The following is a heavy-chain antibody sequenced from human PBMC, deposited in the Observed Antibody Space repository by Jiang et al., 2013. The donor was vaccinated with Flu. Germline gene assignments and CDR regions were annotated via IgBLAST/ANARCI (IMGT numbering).Heavy chain of an antibody. V-gene: IGHV4-34*01. Sequence: SLTCAVYGGSFSGYYWSWIRQPPGKGLEWIGEINHSGSTNYNPSLKSRVTISVDTSKNQFSLKLSSVTAADTAVYYCARGGIAAAGTPPDYWGQGTLVTVSS. J-gene: IGHJ4*02. D-gene: IGHD6-13*01. CDR1: GGSFSGYY. CDR2: INHSGST. CDR3: ARGGIAAAGTPPDY.